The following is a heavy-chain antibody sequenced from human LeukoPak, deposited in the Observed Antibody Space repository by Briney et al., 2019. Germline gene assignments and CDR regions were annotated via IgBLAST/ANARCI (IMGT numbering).Heavy chain of an antibody. CDR1: GFTFGDYA. J-gene: IGHJ6*03. Sequence: GGSLRLSCTASGFTFGDYAMTWVRQAPGKGLEWVGFIRNKAFGGTTEYAASVKGRFTISRDDSKSIAYLQMNSLKTEDTAMYYCTRDQAMQVRGVINYYYYYMDVWGKGTTVTISS. V-gene: IGHV3-49*04. D-gene: IGHD3-10*01. CDR3: TRDQAMQVRGVINYYYYYMDV. CDR2: IRNKAFGGTT.